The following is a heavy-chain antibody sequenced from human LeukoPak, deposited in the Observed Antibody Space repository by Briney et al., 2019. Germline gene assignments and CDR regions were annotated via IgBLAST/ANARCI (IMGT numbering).Heavy chain of an antibody. D-gene: IGHD4-17*01. V-gene: IGHV3-30*18. J-gene: IGHJ4*02. CDR3: AKLGGVGYGDSNDY. Sequence: PGGSLRLSCAASGFTFSSYGMHWVRQAPGKGLEWVAVISYDGSNKYYADSVKGRFTISRDNSKNTLYLQMNSLRAEDTAVYYCAKLGGVGYGDSNDYWGQGTLVTVSS. CDR2: ISYDGSNK. CDR1: GFTFSSYG.